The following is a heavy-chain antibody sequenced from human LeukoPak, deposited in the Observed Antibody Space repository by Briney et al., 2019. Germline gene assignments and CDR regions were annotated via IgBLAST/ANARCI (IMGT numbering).Heavy chain of an antibody. V-gene: IGHV4-61*09. J-gene: IGHJ3*02. D-gene: IGHD2-2*01. CDR2: IRTSGST. CDR1: GGSISSGGYY. Sequence: SQTLSLTCTVSGGSISSGGYYWSWIRQPPGTGLEWIGYIRTSGSTNYSPSLASRVTMSVDTSKNQISLKLRSVTAADTAVYYCARPHSSTDFYAFDIWGQGTMVTVSS. CDR3: ARPHSSTDFYAFDI.